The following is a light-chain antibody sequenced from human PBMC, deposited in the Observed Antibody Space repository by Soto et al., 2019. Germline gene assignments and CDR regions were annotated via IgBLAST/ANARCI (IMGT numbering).Light chain of an antibody. V-gene: IGLV2-11*01. Sequence: QSVLTQPRSVSGSPGQSVTISCTGTSSDVGGSNLVSWYQQHAGRAPKLVIYDVIKRPSGVPDRFSGSKSGNTASLTISGLQVEDEADYYCRSYAGNSIWVFGGGTKLTVL. CDR1: SSDVGGSNL. CDR3: RSYAGNSIWV. J-gene: IGLJ3*02. CDR2: DVI.